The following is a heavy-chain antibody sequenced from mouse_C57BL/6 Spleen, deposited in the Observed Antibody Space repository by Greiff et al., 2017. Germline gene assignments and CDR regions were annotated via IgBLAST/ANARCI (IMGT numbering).Heavy chain of an antibody. CDR2: INPSSGYT. Sequence: VQLQQSGAELARPGASVTMSCKASGYTFTSYTMHWVKQRPGQGLEWIGYINPSSGYTKYNQKFKDKATLTADKSSSTAYMQLSSLTSEDSAVYYCANYYGSSPFDYWGQGTTLTVSS. D-gene: IGHD1-1*01. CDR3: ANYYGSSPFDY. CDR1: GYTFTSYT. V-gene: IGHV1-4*01. J-gene: IGHJ2*01.